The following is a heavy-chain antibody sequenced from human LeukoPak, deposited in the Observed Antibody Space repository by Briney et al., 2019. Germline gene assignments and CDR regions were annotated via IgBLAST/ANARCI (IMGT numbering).Heavy chain of an antibody. CDR2: INPSGGST. D-gene: IGHD6-19*01. CDR3: ARVRFSSGWYIAFDI. CDR1: GYTXTSYY. J-gene: IGHJ3*02. V-gene: IGHV1-46*01. Sequence: GASVKVSCKASGYTXTSYYMHGVRQAPGQGLEWMGIINPSGGSTTYAQKFQGRVTMTRDTSTTTVYMELSSLRSEDTAVYYCARVRFSSGWYIAFDIWGQGTMVTVSS.